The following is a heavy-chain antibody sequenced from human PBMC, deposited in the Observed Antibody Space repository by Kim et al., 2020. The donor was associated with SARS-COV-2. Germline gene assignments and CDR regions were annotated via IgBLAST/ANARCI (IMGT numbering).Heavy chain of an antibody. J-gene: IGHJ3*01. D-gene: IGHD3-22*01. CDR3: ARARAYYYDSSGP. V-gene: IGHV1-8*01. Sequence: YAQKFQGRVTMTRKTSISTVYMELSSLRSEDTAMYYCARARAYYYDSSGPWGQGTMVTVSS.